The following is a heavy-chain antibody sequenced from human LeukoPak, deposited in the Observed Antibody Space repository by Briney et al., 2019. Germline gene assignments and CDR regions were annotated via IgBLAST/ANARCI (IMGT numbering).Heavy chain of an antibody. CDR2: INHSGST. CDR1: GGSFSGYY. CDR3: ARWDRYSSGWSQPFDY. J-gene: IGHJ4*02. Sequence: SETLSLTCAVYGGSFSGYYWSWIRQPPGKGLEWIGEINHSGSTNYNPSLKSRVTISVDTSKNQFSLKLSSLTAADTAVYYCARWDRYSSGWSQPFDYWGQGTLVTVSS. V-gene: IGHV4-34*01. D-gene: IGHD6-19*01.